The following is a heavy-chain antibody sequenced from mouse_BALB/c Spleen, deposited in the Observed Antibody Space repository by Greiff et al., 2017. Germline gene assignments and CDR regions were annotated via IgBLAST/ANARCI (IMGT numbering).Heavy chain of an antibody. CDR1: GFTFSDYY. Sequence: EVHLVESGGGLVKPGGSLKLSCAASGFTFSDYYMYWVRQTPEKRLEWVATISDGGSYTYYPDSVKGRFTISRDNAKNNLYLQMSSLKSEDTAMYYCASNYDYDGYAMDYGGQGTSVTGSS. V-gene: IGHV5-4*02. CDR3: ASNYDYDGYAMDY. D-gene: IGHD2-4*01. CDR2: ISDGGSYT. J-gene: IGHJ4*01.